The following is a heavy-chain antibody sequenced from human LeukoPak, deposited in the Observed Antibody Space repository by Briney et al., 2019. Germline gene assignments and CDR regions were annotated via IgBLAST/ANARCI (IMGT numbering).Heavy chain of an antibody. CDR3: ARWVRGATAFNYFDY. D-gene: IGHD1-26*01. CDR2: IYYSGST. V-gene: IGHV4-39*07. CDR1: GGSISSSSYY. Sequence: SETLSLTCTVSGGSISSSSYYWGWIRQPPGKGLEWIGSIYYSGSTYYNPSLKSRVTISVDTSKNQFSLKLSSVTAADTAVYYCARWVRGATAFNYFDYWGQGTLVTVSS. J-gene: IGHJ4*02.